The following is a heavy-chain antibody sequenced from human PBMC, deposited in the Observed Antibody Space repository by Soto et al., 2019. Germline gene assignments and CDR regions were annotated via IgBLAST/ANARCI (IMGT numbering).Heavy chain of an antibody. Sequence: QVQLQESGPGLVKSSETLSLTCTVSGASLSSYYWSWIRQPAGKGLEWIGRIYPSGNTNYKSSLTSRVTMSVDTSKNQFSLKLSSLTAADTAVYYCARGSLQFDPWGQGTLVTVSS. CDR1: GASLSSYY. CDR3: ARGSLQFDP. CDR2: IYPSGNT. V-gene: IGHV4-4*07. J-gene: IGHJ5*02.